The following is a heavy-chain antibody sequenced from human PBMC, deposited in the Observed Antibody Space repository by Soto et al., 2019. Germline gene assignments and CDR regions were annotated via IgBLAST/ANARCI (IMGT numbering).Heavy chain of an antibody. CDR3: ASWRGGGVAYDI. Sequence: DVQLVESGGGLIQPGGSLRLSCAAFGLTVSGKKYLAWVRQAPGKGLEWLSGLYDVDGTYYADSVKGRFTVSRDSSQSVVYLQMHSLRPDDTAVYYCASWRGGGVAYDIWGLGTAVNVSS. CDR1: GLTVSGKKY. D-gene: IGHD3-10*01. V-gene: IGHV3-53*01. J-gene: IGHJ3*02. CDR2: LYDVDGT.